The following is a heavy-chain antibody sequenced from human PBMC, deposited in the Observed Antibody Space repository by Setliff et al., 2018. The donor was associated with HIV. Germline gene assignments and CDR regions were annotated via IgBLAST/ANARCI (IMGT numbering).Heavy chain of an antibody. V-gene: IGHV4-31*03. D-gene: IGHD1-26*01. CDR1: GDPISIGGYY. CDR2: IYHTGKT. J-gene: IGHJ5*02. CDR3: AKEGNSVDNWLDP. Sequence: SETLSLTCTVSGDPISIGGYYWSWIRQHPGGGLEWIGYIYHTGKTYYNPSLQSRIIMSLDMSQNQFSLKLSSVTTADTAVYYCAKEGNSVDNWLDPWGPGTLVTVSS.